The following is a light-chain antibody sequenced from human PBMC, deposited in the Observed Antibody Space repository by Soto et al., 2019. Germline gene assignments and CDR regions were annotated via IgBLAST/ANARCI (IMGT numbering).Light chain of an antibody. CDR2: DVS. V-gene: IGLV2-14*01. CDR1: SSDVGGYNY. J-gene: IGLJ7*01. CDR3: SSYTSSSAPSAV. Sequence: QPASVSGSPGQSITISCTGTSSDVGGYNYVSWYQQHPGKAPKLMIYDVSNRPSGVSNRFSGSKSGNTASLTISGLQAEDEADYFCSSYTSSSAPSAVFGGGTQLTVL.